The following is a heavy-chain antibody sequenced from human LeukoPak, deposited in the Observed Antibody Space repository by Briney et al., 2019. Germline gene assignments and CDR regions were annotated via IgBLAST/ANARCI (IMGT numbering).Heavy chain of an antibody. CDR1: GYTFTGYY. CDR2: INPNSGGT. Sequence: ASVKVSCKASGYTFTGYYMHWVRQAPGQGLEWMGWINPNSGGTNYAQKFQGRVTMTRDTSISTAYMELCRLRSDDTAVYYCARELDVGPITMIVVVMGYWGQGTLVTVSS. D-gene: IGHD3-22*01. J-gene: IGHJ4*02. CDR3: ARELDVGPITMIVVVMGY. V-gene: IGHV1-2*02.